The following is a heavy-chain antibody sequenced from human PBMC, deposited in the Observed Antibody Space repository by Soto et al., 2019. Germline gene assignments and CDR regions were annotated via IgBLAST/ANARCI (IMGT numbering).Heavy chain of an antibody. J-gene: IGHJ3*01. Sequence: QVQLVQSGAEVKKPGASVKVSCKASGYTFTTYDINWVRQATGQGLEWMGWMNPNSGNTGYAQKVQGRVTMTRNTSIRTAYMELSSLISEDTALYYCARGRRRLGVVLSNWGQGTMVTVSS. CDR1: GYTFTTYD. D-gene: IGHD2-21*01. V-gene: IGHV1-8*01. CDR2: MNPNSGNT. CDR3: ARGRRRLGVVLSN.